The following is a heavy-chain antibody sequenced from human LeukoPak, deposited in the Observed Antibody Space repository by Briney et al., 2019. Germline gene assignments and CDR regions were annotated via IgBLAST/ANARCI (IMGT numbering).Heavy chain of an antibody. Sequence: GESLKISCKVSGYTFTTYWIGWVRQMPGKGLEWMGIIYPGDSDTKYNAPFQGQVTISADKSISTAYLQWGSLKASDTATYYCARPALYCSSTVCPPYMDVWGKGTTVTVSS. J-gene: IGHJ6*03. V-gene: IGHV5-51*01. CDR1: GYTFTTYW. CDR3: ARPALYCSSTVCPPYMDV. D-gene: IGHD2-2*01. CDR2: IYPGDSDT.